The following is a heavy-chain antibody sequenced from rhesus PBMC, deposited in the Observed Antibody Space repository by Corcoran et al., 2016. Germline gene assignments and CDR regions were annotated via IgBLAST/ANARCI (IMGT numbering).Heavy chain of an antibody. CDR3: VGRRGREARAFDC. Sequence: QVQLQESGPGVVKPSETLSLTCAGSGGSIRHSYRWSWIRQPPGKGLEWIGYIYGSSTSTNYNPSLKSRVTFSKDKSKNQFSVKLSCGTAAETAVYYCVGRRGREARAFDCWGQGLRVTVSS. CDR1: GGSIRHSYR. CDR2: IYGSSTST. D-gene: IGHD1-44*02. J-gene: IGHJ3*01. V-gene: IGHV4S10*01.